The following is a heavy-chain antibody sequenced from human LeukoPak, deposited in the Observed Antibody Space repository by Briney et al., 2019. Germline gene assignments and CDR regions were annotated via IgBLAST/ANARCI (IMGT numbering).Heavy chain of an antibody. CDR2: ISYDGSNK. V-gene: IGHV3-30-3*01. D-gene: IGHD7-27*01. CDR1: GFTFSSYA. Sequence: GGSLRLSCAASGFTFSSYAMHWVRQAPGKGLEWVAVISYDGSNKYYADSVKGRFTISRDNSKNTLYLQMNSLRAEDTAVYYCAREQTGDPFFDYWGQGTLVTVSS. J-gene: IGHJ4*02. CDR3: AREQTGDPFFDY.